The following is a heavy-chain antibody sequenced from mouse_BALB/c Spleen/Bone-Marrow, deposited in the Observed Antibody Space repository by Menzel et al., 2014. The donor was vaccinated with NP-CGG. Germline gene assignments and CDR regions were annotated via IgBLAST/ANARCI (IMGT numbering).Heavy chain of an antibody. Sequence: VQLQESGAELVRPGASVKLSCKASGYTFTSYWINWVKQRPGQGLEWIGNIYPSDSYTNYNQKFKDKATLTVDKSSSTAYMQLSSPTSEDSAVYYCTRGYYGSSYDYWGQGTTLTVSS. V-gene: IGHV1-69*02. CDR1: GYTFTSYW. D-gene: IGHD1-1*01. CDR2: IYPSDSYT. CDR3: TRGYYGSSYDY. J-gene: IGHJ2*01.